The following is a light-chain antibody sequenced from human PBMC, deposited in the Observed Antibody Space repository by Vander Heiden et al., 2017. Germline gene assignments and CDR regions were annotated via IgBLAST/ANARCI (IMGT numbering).Light chain of an antibody. Sequence: DIVMTQFPLSLSVTPGEPASISCRSRQTLLHSSGKNYLDWFLQKPGQSPQLLIYLGSTRASGVPDRFSGSGSGTDFTLKISRVEAEDVGVYYCMQGTQTALSFGGGTRLEIK. CDR1: QTLLHSSGKNY. J-gene: IGKJ4*01. CDR3: MQGTQTALS. V-gene: IGKV2-28*01. CDR2: LGS.